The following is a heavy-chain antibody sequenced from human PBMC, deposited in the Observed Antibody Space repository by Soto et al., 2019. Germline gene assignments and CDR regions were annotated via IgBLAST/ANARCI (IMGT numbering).Heavy chain of an antibody. Sequence: GTLGLTVTVCGGSINILYWSGVRQPSGKGLEWIGRIFSSGSTSVNPSLESRVAMSVDTSKNHFSLNLSSVTAADMAVYYCAREGSYSAYNFAHGIQLWSFDFWGQGALVTVSS. CDR1: GGSINILY. J-gene: IGHJ4*02. CDR2: IFSSGST. D-gene: IGHD5-12*01. CDR3: AREGSYSAYNFAHGIQLWSFDF. V-gene: IGHV4-4*07.